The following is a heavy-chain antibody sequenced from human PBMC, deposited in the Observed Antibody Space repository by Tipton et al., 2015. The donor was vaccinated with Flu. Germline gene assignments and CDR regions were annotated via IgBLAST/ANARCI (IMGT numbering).Heavy chain of an antibody. Sequence: SLRLSCAASGFTFSRYAMSWVRQAPGKGLEWVSYISGSGTTIYYADSVKGRFTISRDNAENSLHLQMNSLRVEDTAVYYCARGFIRLCDYWGQGTLVTVSS. J-gene: IGHJ4*02. CDR3: ARGFIRLCDY. CDR2: ISGSGTTI. CDR1: GFTFSRYA. V-gene: IGHV3-48*03. D-gene: IGHD3-16*01.